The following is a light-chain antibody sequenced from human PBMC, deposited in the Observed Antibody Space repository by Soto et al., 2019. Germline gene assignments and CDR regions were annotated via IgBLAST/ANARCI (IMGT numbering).Light chain of an antibody. CDR3: QQREKWRRT. Sequence: ETVLTQCPCTLSLSPGETATLSSRASQSIRSIYLAWYQQKAGQAPRLVIYGTSSRATGIPDRFSGSGSGTDFTLTIRRLEPEDFAVYYCQQREKWRRTFGQGTKVDIK. CDR2: GTS. J-gene: IGKJ1*01. CDR1: QSIRSIY. V-gene: IGKV3-20*01.